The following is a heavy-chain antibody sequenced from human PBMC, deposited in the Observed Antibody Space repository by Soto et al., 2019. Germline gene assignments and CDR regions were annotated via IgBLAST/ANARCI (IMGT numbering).Heavy chain of an antibody. D-gene: IGHD3-22*01. V-gene: IGHV3-30*18. CDR3: AKDRWDYYDKRGWFDP. J-gene: IGHJ5*02. CDR2: ISYDGSKK. Sequence: QVQLVESGGGVVQPGRSLRLSCAASGITFSSYGMHWVRQAPGKGLEWVALISYDGSKKYYADSVKGRLTISGDNSKNTLYLQMNSLRAEDTAVYYCAKDRWDYYDKRGWFDPWGQGTLVTVSS. CDR1: GITFSSYG.